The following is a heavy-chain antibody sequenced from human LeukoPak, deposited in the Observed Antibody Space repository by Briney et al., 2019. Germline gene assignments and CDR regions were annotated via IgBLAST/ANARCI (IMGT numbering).Heavy chain of an antibody. CDR3: AREGRFLEWLPNSGDFDY. J-gene: IGHJ4*02. V-gene: IGHV1-2*02. CDR2: INPNSGGT. CDR1: GYTFTGYY. D-gene: IGHD3-3*01. Sequence: ASVKVSCKASGYTFTGYYMHWVRQAPGRGLEWMGWINPNSGGTNYAQKFQGRVTMTRDTSISTAYMELSRLRSDDTAVYYCAREGRFLEWLPNSGDFDYWGQGTLVTVSS.